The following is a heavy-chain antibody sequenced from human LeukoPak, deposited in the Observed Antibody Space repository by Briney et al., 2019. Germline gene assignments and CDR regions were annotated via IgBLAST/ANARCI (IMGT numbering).Heavy chain of an antibody. V-gene: IGHV3-30*02. CDR1: GFTFSSYG. CDR3: ARGPHSSFYGYPRKDAFDI. J-gene: IGHJ3*02. Sequence: PGGSLRLSCAASGFTFSSYGMHWVRQAPGKGLEWVAFIRYDGSNKYYADSVKGRFTISRDNSKNTLYLQMNSLRAEDTAVYYCARGPHSSFYGYPRKDAFDIWGQGTMVTVSS. D-gene: IGHD5-18*01. CDR2: IRYDGSNK.